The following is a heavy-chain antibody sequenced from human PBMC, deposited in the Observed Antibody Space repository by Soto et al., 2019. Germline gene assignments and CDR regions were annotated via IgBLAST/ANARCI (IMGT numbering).Heavy chain of an antibody. D-gene: IGHD6-13*01. Sequence: GGALRVSCAASGFTFISYAMHWVRQAPGKGLEWVAVISYDGSNKYYADSVKGRFTISRDNSKNTLYLQMNSLRAEDTAVYYCARQKQVDYWGQGTLVTVSS. CDR3: ARQKQVDY. V-gene: IGHV3-30-3*01. J-gene: IGHJ4*02. CDR1: GFTFISYA. CDR2: ISYDGSNK.